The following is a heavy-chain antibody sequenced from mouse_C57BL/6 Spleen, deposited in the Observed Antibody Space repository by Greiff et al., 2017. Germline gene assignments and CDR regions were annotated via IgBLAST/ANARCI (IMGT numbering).Heavy chain of an antibody. J-gene: IGHJ2*01. CDR2: ISPGRGST. CDR1: GYPFTSYW. CDR3: ARNDYCGSRGYFDY. D-gene: IGHD1-1*01. V-gene: IGHV1-55*01. Sequence: QVPLKQPGAELVKPGASVKLSCKASGYPFTSYWITWVKQRPGQGLEWIGDISPGRGSTHYNEKFKSKATLTVDTSSSTAYMQLSSLTSEDSAVYYCARNDYCGSRGYFDYWGQGTTLTVSS.